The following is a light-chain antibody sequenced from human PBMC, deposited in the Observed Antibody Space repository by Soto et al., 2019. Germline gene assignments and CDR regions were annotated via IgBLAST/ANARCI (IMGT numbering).Light chain of an antibody. CDR1: QSISSY. V-gene: IGKV1-39*01. CDR3: QQSYSTPVS. Sequence: DIQMTQSPSSLSASVGDRVTITCRASQSISSYLNWYQQKPGKAPKLLIYAASSLQSGVPSRFSGSGSLTDFTLTISSLQPEDFATYYCQQSYSTPVSFGQGTKLEIK. CDR2: AAS. J-gene: IGKJ2*01.